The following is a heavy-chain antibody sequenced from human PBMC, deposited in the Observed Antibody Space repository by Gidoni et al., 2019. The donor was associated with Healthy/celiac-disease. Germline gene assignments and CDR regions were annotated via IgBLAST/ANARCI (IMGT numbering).Heavy chain of an antibody. V-gene: IGHV3-21*01. D-gene: IGHD2-2*01. CDR1: GFTFSSYS. Sequence: EVQLVESGGGLVKPGGSLRLSCAASGFTFSSYSMNWVRQAPGKGLEWVSSISSSSSYIYYADSVKGRFTISRDNAKNSLYLQMNSLRAEDTAVYYCARQTGDIVVVPAAIPDYWGQGTLVTVSS. J-gene: IGHJ4*02. CDR2: ISSSSSYI. CDR3: ARQTGDIVVVPAAIPDY.